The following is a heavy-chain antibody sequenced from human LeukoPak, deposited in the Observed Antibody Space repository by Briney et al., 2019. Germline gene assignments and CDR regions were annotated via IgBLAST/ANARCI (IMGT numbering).Heavy chain of an antibody. CDR2: INPNSGVT. Sequence: GASMKVSCKASGYTFTAYYMHWVRQAPGQGLEWIGWINPNSGVTDYAQKFQGRVTMTRDMSTSTVYMELSRLRSGDTAVYYCARVRGYGGSPDYWGQGTLVTVSS. J-gene: IGHJ4*02. CDR3: ARVRGYGGSPDY. CDR1: GYTFTAYY. D-gene: IGHD1-26*01. V-gene: IGHV1-2*02.